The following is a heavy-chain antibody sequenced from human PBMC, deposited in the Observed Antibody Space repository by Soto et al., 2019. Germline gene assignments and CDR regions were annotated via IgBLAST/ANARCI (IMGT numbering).Heavy chain of an antibody. D-gene: IGHD2-2*01. V-gene: IGHV3-11*01. J-gene: IGHJ6*03. CDR3: ARGGYCSSTSCPPNYYYYMDV. Sequence: PGGSLRLSCAASGFTFSDYYMSWIRQAPGKGLEWVSYISSSGSTIYYADSVKGRFTISRDNAKNSLYLQMNSLRAEDTAVYYCARGGYCSSTSCPPNYYYYMDVWGKGTTVTVSS. CDR1: GFTFSDYY. CDR2: ISSSGSTI.